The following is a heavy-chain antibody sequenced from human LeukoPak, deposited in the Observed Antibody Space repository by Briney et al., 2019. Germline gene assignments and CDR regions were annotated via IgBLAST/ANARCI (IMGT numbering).Heavy chain of an antibody. Sequence: PGGSLRLSCAASGFTFSSYAMNWVRQAPGKGLEWVSVISGSGGSTYYADSVKGRFTISRDISKNTLYLQMNSLRAEDTAVYYCARDPQVTAIHDAFDIWGQGTMVTVSS. CDR3: ARDPQVTAIHDAFDI. CDR2: ISGSGGST. J-gene: IGHJ3*02. CDR1: GFTFSSYA. D-gene: IGHD2-21*02. V-gene: IGHV3-23*01.